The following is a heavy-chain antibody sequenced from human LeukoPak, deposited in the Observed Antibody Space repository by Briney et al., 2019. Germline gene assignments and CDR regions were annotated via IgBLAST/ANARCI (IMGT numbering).Heavy chain of an antibody. Sequence: SQTVSLTCTVSGGSISSGDYYWSWIRQPPGKGLEWIGYIYYSGSTYYNPSLKSRVTISVDTSKNQFSLKLSSVTAADTAVYYCARGDPGVIITPFDYWGQGTLVTVSS. CDR3: ARGDPGVIITPFDY. V-gene: IGHV4-30-4*01. CDR1: GGSISSGDYY. D-gene: IGHD3-10*01. CDR2: IYYSGST. J-gene: IGHJ4*02.